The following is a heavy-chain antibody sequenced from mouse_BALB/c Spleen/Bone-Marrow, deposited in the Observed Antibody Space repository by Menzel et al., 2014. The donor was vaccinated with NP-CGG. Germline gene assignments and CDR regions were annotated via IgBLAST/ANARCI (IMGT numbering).Heavy chain of an antibody. D-gene: IGHD1-1*01. CDR3: ARGFITTVVPFAY. CDR1: GYSITSGYY. V-gene: IGHV3-6*02. CDR2: ISYDGSN. Sequence: EVQLQQSGPGLVKPSQSLSLTCSVTGYSITSGYYCNWIRQFPGNKLEWMGYISYDGSNDSNPSLKNRISITRDTSKNQFFLKLNSVTTEDTATYYCARGFITTVVPFAYWGQGTLVTVSA. J-gene: IGHJ3*01.